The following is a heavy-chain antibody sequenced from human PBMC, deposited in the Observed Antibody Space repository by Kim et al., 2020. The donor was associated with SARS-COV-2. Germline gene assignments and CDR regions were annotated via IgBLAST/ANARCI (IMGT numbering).Heavy chain of an antibody. CDR2: VSSSSTSI. Sequence: GGSLRLSCAASGFSFSSYTMNWVRQAPGKGLEWVLSVSSSSTSIYYADSVKGRFTISRDNAKNSLFLEMNSLRAEVTAVHYCAPTPSMTTVFYFDSWGQG. CDR1: GFSFSSYT. V-gene: IGHV3-21*01. D-gene: IGHD4-4*01. J-gene: IGHJ4*01. CDR3: APTPSMTTVFYFDS.